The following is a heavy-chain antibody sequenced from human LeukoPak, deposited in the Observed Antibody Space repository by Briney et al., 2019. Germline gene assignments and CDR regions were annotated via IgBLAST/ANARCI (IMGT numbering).Heavy chain of an antibody. J-gene: IGHJ4*02. CDR2: IYYSGST. CDR1: GGSISSSSYY. V-gene: IGHV4-39*07. D-gene: IGHD4-17*01. CDR3: ARNPGSDYPEW. Sequence: SETLSLTCTVSGGSISSSSYYWGWLRRPPGKGLEWIGSIYYSGSTNYNPSLKSRATISIDKSKNQFSLRLTSVTAADTAVYYCARNPGSDYPEWWGQGALVTVSS.